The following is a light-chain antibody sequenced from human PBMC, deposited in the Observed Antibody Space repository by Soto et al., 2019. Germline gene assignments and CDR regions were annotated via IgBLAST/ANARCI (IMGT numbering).Light chain of an antibody. J-gene: IGLJ1*01. CDR3: DSYTSSRAYV. Sequence: QSALTQPASVYGSPGQSITISCTGTSSDVGGYNYVSWYQQQSGKAPKIIIHEVSYRPSGVSNRFSGSKSGNTASLTISGLQAEDEADYYCDSYTSSRAYVFGIGTKVTVL. CDR1: SSDVGGYNY. V-gene: IGLV2-14*01. CDR2: EVS.